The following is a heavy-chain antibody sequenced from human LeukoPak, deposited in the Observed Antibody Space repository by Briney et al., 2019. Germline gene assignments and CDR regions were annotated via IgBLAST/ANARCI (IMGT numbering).Heavy chain of an antibody. Sequence: GGSLRLSCAASEFTFSSYSMNWVRQAPGKGLEWVSYITNSGNSKSYADSVKARFTISRDDAQNSLYLQMNSLRAEDTAVYYCAKNTWKSSDSGRGRMDVWGQGTTVTVSS. CDR1: EFTFSSYS. J-gene: IGHJ6*02. V-gene: IGHV3-48*01. D-gene: IGHD3-10*01. CDR2: ITNSGNSK. CDR3: AKNTWKSSDSGRGRMDV.